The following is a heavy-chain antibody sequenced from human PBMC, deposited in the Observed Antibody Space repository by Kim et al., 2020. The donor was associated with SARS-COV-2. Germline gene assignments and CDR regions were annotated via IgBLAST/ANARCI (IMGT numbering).Heavy chain of an antibody. Sequence: GGSLRLSCAASGFTFSDYYMSWIRQAPGKGLEWVSYISSSGSTIYYADSVKGRFTISRDNAKNSLYRQMNSLRAEDTAVYYCARTNGERTIFGGVPWDYFDYWGQGTLVTVSS. CDR2: ISSSGSTI. J-gene: IGHJ4*02. D-gene: IGHD3-3*01. CDR3: ARTNGERTIFGGVPWDYFDY. CDR1: GFTFSDYY. V-gene: IGHV3-11*01.